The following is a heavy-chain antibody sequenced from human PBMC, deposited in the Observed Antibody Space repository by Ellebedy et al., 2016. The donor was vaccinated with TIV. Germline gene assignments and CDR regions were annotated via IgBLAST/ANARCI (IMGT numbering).Heavy chain of an antibody. J-gene: IGHJ5*02. Sequence: GESLKISCAASGFTFSSYSMNWVRQAPGKGLEWVSYISSSSSTMYYADSVKGRFTISRDNAKNSLYLQMNSLRDEDTAVYYCARASDLGEEWFNPWGQGTLVTVSS. CDR1: GFTFSSYS. CDR2: ISSSSSTM. CDR3: ARASDLGEEWFNP. V-gene: IGHV3-48*02. D-gene: IGHD3-16*01.